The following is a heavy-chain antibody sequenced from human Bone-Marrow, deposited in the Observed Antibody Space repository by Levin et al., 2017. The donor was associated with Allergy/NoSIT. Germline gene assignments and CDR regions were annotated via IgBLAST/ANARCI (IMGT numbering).Heavy chain of an antibody. D-gene: IGHD6-13*01. Sequence: PGGSLRLSCAASGFKFNIYAIHWVRQAPGKGLEWVAVISYDTITKFYAESVKGRLTVSRDNSKNMLYLQMNSLRVEDTAVYYCARERIGAAGVYDCGMDVWGQGTTVTVSS. CDR1: GFKFNIYA. CDR3: ARERIGAAGVYDCGMDV. V-gene: IGHV3-30-3*01. J-gene: IGHJ6*02. CDR2: ISYDTITK.